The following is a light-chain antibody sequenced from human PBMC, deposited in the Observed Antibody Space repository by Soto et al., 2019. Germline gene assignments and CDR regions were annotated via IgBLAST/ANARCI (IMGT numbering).Light chain of an antibody. Sequence: EIVLTQSPGTLSLSPGERATLSCRASQSVSSRYLAWYQQKPGQAPRLLIYGASSRATGIPDRFSGSGSGTDFTLTLSRLEAEEFAVYYCQQYGSSSMYTFGEGTKLEIK. J-gene: IGKJ2*01. CDR1: QSVSSRY. V-gene: IGKV3-20*01. CDR3: QQYGSSSMYT. CDR2: GAS.